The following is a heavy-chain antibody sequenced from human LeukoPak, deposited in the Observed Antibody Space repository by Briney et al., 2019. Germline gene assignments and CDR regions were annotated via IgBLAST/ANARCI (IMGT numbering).Heavy chain of an antibody. CDR2: IYHSGST. D-gene: IGHD2-2*01. J-gene: IGHJ5*02. CDR1: GCSISSGYY. CDR3: AGPYCSSTSCSKSRWFDP. Sequence: TSETLSLTCAVSGCSISSGYYWGWIRPPPGKRLEWIGSIYHSGSTYYNPSLKSRVTISVDTSKNQFSLKLSSVTAADTAVYYCAGPYCSSTSCSKSRWFDPWGQGTLVTVSS. V-gene: IGHV4-38-2*01.